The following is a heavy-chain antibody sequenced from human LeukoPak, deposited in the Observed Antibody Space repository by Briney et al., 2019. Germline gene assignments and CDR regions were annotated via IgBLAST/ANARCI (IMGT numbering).Heavy chain of an antibody. CDR3: ARGYGDYDYFDY. CDR1: GFTVSSNY. Sequence: GGSLRLSCAASGFTVSSNYMSWVRQAPGKGLEWVSVIYSDGSTYYADSVKGRFTISRDNSKNTLYLQMNSLRAEDTAVYYCARGYGDYDYFDYWGQGTLVTVSS. J-gene: IGHJ4*02. V-gene: IGHV3-53*01. D-gene: IGHD4-17*01. CDR2: IYSDGST.